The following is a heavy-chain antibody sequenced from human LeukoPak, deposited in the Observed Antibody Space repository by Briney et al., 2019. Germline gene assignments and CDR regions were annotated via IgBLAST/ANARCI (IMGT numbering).Heavy chain of an antibody. J-gene: IGHJ4*02. CDR2: IYSDGST. CDR3: ARDLAAGGTYPHY. D-gene: IGHD6-13*01. CDR1: GFTVSSNY. Sequence: GGSLRLSCAASGFTVSSNYMSWVRQAPGKGPEWVSVIYSDGSTYYSDSAKGRCTISRDTSKSTLYIQMNSLRTEDTAVYYCARDLAAGGTYPHYWGQGTLVSVSS. V-gene: IGHV3-53*01.